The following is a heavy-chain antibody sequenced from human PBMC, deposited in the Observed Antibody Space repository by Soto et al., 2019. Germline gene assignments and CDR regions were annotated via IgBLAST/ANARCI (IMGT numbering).Heavy chain of an antibody. D-gene: IGHD2-2*01. CDR1: NYTFTNYG. V-gene: IGHV1-18*01. CDR3: ARVRPLFCTSTSCHLFDP. J-gene: IGHJ5*02. CDR2: IRPYNGYT. Sequence: GASVKVSCKASNYTFTNYGISWLRQAPGQGLEWMGWIRPYNGYTDYSQKFQGRVTMTTDTATSTAYMDLRSLRSDDTAVYYCARVRPLFCTSTSCHLFDPWGQGTLVTVSS.